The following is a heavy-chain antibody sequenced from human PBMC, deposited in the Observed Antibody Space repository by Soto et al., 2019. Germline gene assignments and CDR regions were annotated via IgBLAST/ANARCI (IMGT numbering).Heavy chain of an antibody. CDR1: GFTFRNYA. J-gene: IGHJ4*02. D-gene: IGHD6-13*01. CDR2: ISYDGTNK. CDR3: ARGDSNNGSDY. V-gene: IGHV3-30*01. Sequence: QVQLVESGGGVVQPGRSLRLSCAASGFTFRNYAMDWVRQAPGKGLEWVAVISYDGTNKYYADSVNGRFTITKDNSKNTLSLQMNSLRAEDTAVYYCARGDSNNGSDYWGQGTLVTVSS.